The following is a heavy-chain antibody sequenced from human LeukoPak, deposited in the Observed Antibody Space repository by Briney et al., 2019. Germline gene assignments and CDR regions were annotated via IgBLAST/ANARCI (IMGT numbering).Heavy chain of an antibody. CDR2: IYYSGST. CDR3: ARSRDGYNLRY. Sequence: SETLSLTCTVSGGSISSYYWSWIRQPPGKGPEWIGYIYYSGSTNYNPSLKSRVTISVDTSKNQFSLKLSSVTAADTAVYYCARSRDGYNLRYWGQGTLVTVSS. D-gene: IGHD5-24*01. J-gene: IGHJ4*02. CDR1: GGSISSYY. V-gene: IGHV4-59*01.